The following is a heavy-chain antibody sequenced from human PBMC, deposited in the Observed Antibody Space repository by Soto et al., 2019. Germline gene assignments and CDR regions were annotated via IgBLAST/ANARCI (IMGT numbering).Heavy chain of an antibody. J-gene: IGHJ4*02. Sequence: QVQLVESGGGVVQPGRSLRLSCAASGFTFSSYAMHWVRQAPGKGLEWVAVISYDGSNKYYADSVKGRFTISRDNSKNTLYLQMNGLRAEDTAVDYCARGIAVAGPLDYWGQGTLVTVSS. V-gene: IGHV3-30-3*01. CDR2: ISYDGSNK. CDR1: GFTFSSYA. CDR3: ARGIAVAGPLDY. D-gene: IGHD6-19*01.